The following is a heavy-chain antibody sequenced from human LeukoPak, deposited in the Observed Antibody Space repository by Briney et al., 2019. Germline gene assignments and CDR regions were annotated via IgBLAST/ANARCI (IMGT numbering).Heavy chain of an antibody. J-gene: IGHJ4*02. Sequence: ASVKVSCKASGFTFTSSAMQWVRQARGQRLEWIGWIVVDSGNTNYAQKFQERVTITRDMSTSTAYMELSSLRSEDTAVYYCAADGGETNVGAFDYWGQGTLVTVSS. CDR1: GFTFTSSA. CDR3: AADGGETNVGAFDY. V-gene: IGHV1-58*02. CDR2: IVVDSGNT. D-gene: IGHD1-26*01.